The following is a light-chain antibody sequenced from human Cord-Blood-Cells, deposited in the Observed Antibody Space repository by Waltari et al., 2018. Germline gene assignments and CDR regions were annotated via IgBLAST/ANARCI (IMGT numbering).Light chain of an antibody. Sequence: QYVLTQPPSASGTPGERVTISCSGSSSNIGSNTVNWYQQLPGTAPTLLIYSNNRRPSGVPARFSGSTSVASASLAISGLQSEGEADYYWAAWDDSLNGNWVFGGGTQLTVL. J-gene: IGLJ3*02. V-gene: IGLV1-44*01. CDR3: AAWDDSLNGNWV. CDR2: SNN. CDR1: SSNIGSNT.